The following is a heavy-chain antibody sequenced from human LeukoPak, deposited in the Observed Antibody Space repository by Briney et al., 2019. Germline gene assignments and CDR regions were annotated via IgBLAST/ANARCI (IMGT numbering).Heavy chain of an antibody. V-gene: IGHV1-2*02. CDR3: AKDTDWNRWDPVAFDI. J-gene: IGHJ3*02. Sequence: GASVKVSCKASGYTFTGYYMHWVRQAPGQGLEWMGWINPNSGGTNYAQKFQGRVTMTRDTSISTAYMELSSLRAEDTAVYYCAKDTDWNRWDPVAFDIWGQGTMVTVSS. D-gene: IGHD1-1*01. CDR2: INPNSGGT. CDR1: GYTFTGYY.